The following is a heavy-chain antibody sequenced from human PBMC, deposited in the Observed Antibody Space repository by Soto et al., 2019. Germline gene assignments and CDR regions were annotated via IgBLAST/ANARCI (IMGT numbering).Heavy chain of an antibody. D-gene: IGHD3-22*01. CDR3: AKDRGPTYDSSGYYGYYFDY. V-gene: IGHV3-30*18. Sequence: PGGSLRLSCAASGFTFSSYGMHWVRQAPGKGLEWVAVISYDGCNKYYADSVKGRFTISRDNSKNTLYLQMNSLRAEDTAVYYCAKDRGPTYDSSGYYGYYFDYWGQGTLVTVSS. J-gene: IGHJ4*02. CDR1: GFTFSSYG. CDR2: ISYDGCNK.